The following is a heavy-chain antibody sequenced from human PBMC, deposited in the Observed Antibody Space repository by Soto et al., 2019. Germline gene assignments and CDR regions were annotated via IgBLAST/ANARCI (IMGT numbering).Heavy chain of an antibody. Sequence: EVQLVESGGGLVQPGGSLRLSCAASGFTFNTYPMNWVRQAPGKGLEWISYISGSTTYISYADSVRGRFAISRDNAKNSLYLQMNGLRAEDTAVYYCVGDSAYYFNIWGQGTMVTVSS. CDR2: ISGSTTYI. CDR1: GFTFNTYP. J-gene: IGHJ3*02. V-gene: IGHV3-48*04. D-gene: IGHD2-21*01. CDR3: VGDSAYYFNI.